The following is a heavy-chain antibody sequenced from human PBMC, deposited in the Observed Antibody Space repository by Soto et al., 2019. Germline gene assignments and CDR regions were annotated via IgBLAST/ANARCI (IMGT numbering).Heavy chain of an antibody. D-gene: IGHD2-8*02. V-gene: IGHV5-10-1*01. CDR1: GFTFTRHW. CDR2: IDPSDSYT. Sequence: PGESLKISCKGSGFTFTRHWISWVRQMPGGGLEWMGKIDPSDSYTNYSPSFQGHVTISADKSINTAYLQWSGLQASDTAMYYCARSLAYCTGGTCYNGYGMDVWGQGTTVTVSS. CDR3: ARSLAYCTGGTCYNGYGMDV. J-gene: IGHJ6*02.